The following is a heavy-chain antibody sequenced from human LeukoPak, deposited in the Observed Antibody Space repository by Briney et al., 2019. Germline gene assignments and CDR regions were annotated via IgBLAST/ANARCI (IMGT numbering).Heavy chain of an antibody. V-gene: IGHV1-69*04. CDR1: GGTFSSYA. Sequence: SVKVSCKASGGTFSSYAISWVRQAPGQGLEWMGRIIPILGMANYAQKFQGRVTITADKSTSTAYMELSSLRSEDTAVYYCASNPYHSGYSGRENYYGMDVWGQGTTVTVSS. D-gene: IGHD3-22*01. CDR3: ASNPYHSGYSGRENYYGMDV. CDR2: IIPILGMA. J-gene: IGHJ6*02.